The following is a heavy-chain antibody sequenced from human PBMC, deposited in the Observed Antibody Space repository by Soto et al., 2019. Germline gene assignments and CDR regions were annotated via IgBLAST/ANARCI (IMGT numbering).Heavy chain of an antibody. Sequence: SDTLSLTCIVSGDSVTSGSYYWTWLRQPPGKGLEWIGYISYTGRTKYNPSLQSRVTISVDTSKNDFSLNLSSVTAADTAVYFCAREWGLLPYYVMNVWGHGTAVTVSS. CDR3: AREWGLLPYYVMNV. CDR1: GDSVTSGSYY. J-gene: IGHJ6*02. D-gene: IGHD7-27*01. CDR2: ISYTGRT. V-gene: IGHV4-61*03.